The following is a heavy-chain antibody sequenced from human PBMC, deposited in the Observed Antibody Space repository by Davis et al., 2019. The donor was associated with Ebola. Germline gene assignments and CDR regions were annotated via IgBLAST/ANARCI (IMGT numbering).Heavy chain of an antibody. CDR1: EITFRDYS. D-gene: IGHD4-17*01. CDR2: ISTDGSNR. Sequence: GESLKISCAASEITFRDYSINWVRQAPGKGLEWVAIISTDGSNRFYAASVKGRFTISSDNSKNTSYLQMNRLRTDDTATYYCAMDADYGEYGWFDPWGQGTLVIVSS. CDR3: AMDADYGEYGWFDP. V-gene: IGHV3-30*01. J-gene: IGHJ5*02.